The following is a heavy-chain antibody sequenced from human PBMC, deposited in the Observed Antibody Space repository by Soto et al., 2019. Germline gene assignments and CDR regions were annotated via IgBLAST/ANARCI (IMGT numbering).Heavy chain of an antibody. CDR2: ISGSGGST. Sequence: VGSLRLSCAASGFTFSSYAMSWVRQARGKGLEWVSAISGSGGSTYYADSVKGRFTISRDNSKNTLYLQMNSLRAEDTAVYYCAKDVPSPAYYYDSSGENAFDTWGQGTMVTVSS. D-gene: IGHD3-22*01. CDR1: GFTFSSYA. CDR3: AKDVPSPAYYYDSSGENAFDT. V-gene: IGHV3-23*01. J-gene: IGHJ3*02.